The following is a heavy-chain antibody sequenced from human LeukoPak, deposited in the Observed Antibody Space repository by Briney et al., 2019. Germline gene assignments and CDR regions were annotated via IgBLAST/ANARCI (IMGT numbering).Heavy chain of an antibody. Sequence: SETLSLTCTVSGGSISSYYWSWIRQPPGKGLEWIGYMYYSGSTNYNPSLKSRVTISVDTSKNQFSLKLSSVTAADTAVYYCARDYYGGNSGPLGAWGQGTLVTVSS. D-gene: IGHD4-23*01. CDR2: MYYSGST. CDR3: ARDYYGGNSGPLGA. CDR1: GGSISSYY. V-gene: IGHV4-59*01. J-gene: IGHJ5*02.